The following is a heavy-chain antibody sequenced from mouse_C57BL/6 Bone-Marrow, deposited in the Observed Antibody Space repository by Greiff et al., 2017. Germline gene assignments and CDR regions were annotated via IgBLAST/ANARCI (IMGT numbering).Heavy chain of an antibody. J-gene: IGHJ2*01. Sequence: QVQLQQSGAELARPGASVKLSCKASGYTFTSYGISWVKQRTGQGLEWNGEIYPRSGNTYYNEKFKGKATLTADKSSSTAYMGRRSLTSEDSAGYFCARESYSSGYCWGQGTTLTVSS. CDR1: GYTFTSYG. V-gene: IGHV1-81*01. D-gene: IGHD3-2*02. CDR2: IYPRSGNT. CDR3: ARESYSSGYC.